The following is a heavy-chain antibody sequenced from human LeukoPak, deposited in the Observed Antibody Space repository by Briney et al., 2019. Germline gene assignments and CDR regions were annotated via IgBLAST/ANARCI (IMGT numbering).Heavy chain of an antibody. CDR1: GGSISSYY. J-gene: IGHJ5*02. Sequence: SETLSLTCTVSGGSISSYYWSWIRQPAGKGLEWIGRIYTSGSTNYNPSLKSRVTMSVDTSKNQFSLKLSSVTAADTAVYYCATRRGFGELLGWFDPWGQGTLVTVSS. D-gene: IGHD3-10*01. CDR2: IYTSGST. CDR3: ATRRGFGELLGWFDP. V-gene: IGHV4-4*07.